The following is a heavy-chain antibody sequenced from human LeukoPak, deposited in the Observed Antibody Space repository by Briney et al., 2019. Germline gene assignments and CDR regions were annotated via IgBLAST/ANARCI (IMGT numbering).Heavy chain of an antibody. CDR3: AKAVGPYYYYRMDV. CDR1: GFSFSNYA. D-gene: IGHD3-10*01. Sequence: GGSLRLSCAASGFSFSNYAMNWVRQAPGKGLEWVSTIDVSGISPYYADSVKGRFTISRDNSKNTLYLQMNSLRAEDTAVYYCAKAVGPYYYYRMDVWGQGTTVTVSS. J-gene: IGHJ6*02. V-gene: IGHV3-23*05. CDR2: IDVSGISP.